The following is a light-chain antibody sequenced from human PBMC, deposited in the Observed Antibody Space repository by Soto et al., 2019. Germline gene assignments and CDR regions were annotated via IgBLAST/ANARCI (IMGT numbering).Light chain of an antibody. V-gene: IGKV3-11*01. CDR1: QSVVSY. Sequence: EIVLTQSQVTLSLSPGERATLSCRASQSVVSYLAWYQQRHGQVPSLLVYDASKRTTGIPARFSGSGAGTDCTLTIISLEPEYFAFHYCQQRSNSWTFGQGTKVEVK. CDR2: DAS. J-gene: IGKJ1*01. CDR3: QQRSNSWT.